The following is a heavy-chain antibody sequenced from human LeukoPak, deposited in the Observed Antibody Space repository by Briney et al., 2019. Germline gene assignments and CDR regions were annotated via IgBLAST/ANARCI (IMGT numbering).Heavy chain of an antibody. CDR3: AKDPSEAAAGYDAFDI. CDR1: GFTFSSYG. CDR2: IRYDGSNK. D-gene: IGHD6-13*01. Sequence: GGSLRLSCAASGFTFSSYGMHWVRQAPGKGLEWVAFIRYDGSNKYYADSVKGRFTISRDNSKNTLYPQMNSLRAEDTAVYYCAKDPSEAAAGYDAFDIWGQGTMVTVSS. V-gene: IGHV3-30*02. J-gene: IGHJ3*02.